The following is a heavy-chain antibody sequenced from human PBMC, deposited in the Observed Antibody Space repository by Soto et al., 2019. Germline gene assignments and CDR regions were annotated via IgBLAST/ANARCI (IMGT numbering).Heavy chain of an antibody. Sequence: EVQLVESGGGLVQPGGSLRLSCAASGFTFSSYYMHWVRQAPGKGLVWVSRIKTDGSFSSYADSVKGRFTISKDNAKNTLFLPMNSLRDDDVDVYYCVSGYYGDPPALDYWGQGTLVSVSS. D-gene: IGHD4-17*01. J-gene: IGHJ4*02. CDR1: GFTFSSYY. CDR3: VSGYYGDPPALDY. V-gene: IGHV3-74*01. CDR2: IKTDGSFS.